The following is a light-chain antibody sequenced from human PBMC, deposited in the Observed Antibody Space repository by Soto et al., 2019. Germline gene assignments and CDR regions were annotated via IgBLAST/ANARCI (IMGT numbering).Light chain of an antibody. CDR1: QSVSSY. V-gene: IGKV3-11*01. Sequence: EIVLTQSPATLSLSPGERATLSCRASQSVSSYLAWYQQKPGQAPRLLIYDASNRATGIPARFSGSGSGTDFSLTFSSLEPEDFAFYYCQQRSNWWPCAQGTKVDIK. CDR2: DAS. J-gene: IGKJ1*01. CDR3: QQRSNWWP.